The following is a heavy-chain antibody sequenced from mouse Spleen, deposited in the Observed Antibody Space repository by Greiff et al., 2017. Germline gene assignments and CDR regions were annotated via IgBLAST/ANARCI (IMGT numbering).Heavy chain of an antibody. CDR3: ARDYYDGSYAWFAY. Sequence: VQLQQPGAELVKPGASVKLSCKASGYTFTSYWMHWVKQRPGQGLEWIGMIHPNSGSTNYNEKFKSKATLTVDKSSSTAYMQLSSLTSEDSAVYYCARDYYDGSYAWFAYWGQGTLVTVSA. D-gene: IGHD1-1*01. J-gene: IGHJ3*01. CDR2: IHPNSGST. V-gene: IGHV1-64*01. CDR1: GYTFTSYW.